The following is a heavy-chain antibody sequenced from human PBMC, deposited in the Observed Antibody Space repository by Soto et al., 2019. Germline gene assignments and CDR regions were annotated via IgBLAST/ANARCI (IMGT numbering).Heavy chain of an antibody. Sequence: PSYTLSLTCTVSGGSMRNYFWTWIRKPPGKGLEWIGYIHYSGTTSFFPSYNPSLRSRVTVSEDTSKNQFSLKLLSVTTADTAVYFCAAGEASSRNLAPYYLDFWGQGTLVTGSS. V-gene: IGHV4-59*07. CDR3: AAGEASSRNLAPYYLDF. CDR2: IHYSGTT. D-gene: IGHD6-13*01. J-gene: IGHJ4*02. CDR1: GGSMRNYF.